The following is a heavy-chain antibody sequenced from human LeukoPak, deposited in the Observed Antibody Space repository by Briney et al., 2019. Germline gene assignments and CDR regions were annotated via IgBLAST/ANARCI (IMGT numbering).Heavy chain of an antibody. CDR3: ARDGGSSWPPWFDP. CDR2: IYYSGST. Sequence: SETLSLTGTVSGGSISSYYWSWIRQPPGKGLEWIGYIYYSGSTNYNPSLKSRVTISVDTSKNQFSLKLSSVPAADTAVYYCARDGGSSWPPWFDPWGQGVLVTVSS. V-gene: IGHV4-59*01. J-gene: IGHJ5*02. CDR1: GGSISSYY. D-gene: IGHD6-13*01.